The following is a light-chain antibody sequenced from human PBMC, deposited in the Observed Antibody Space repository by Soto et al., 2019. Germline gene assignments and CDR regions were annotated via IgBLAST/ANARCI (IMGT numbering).Light chain of an antibody. CDR1: SSNIGAGYD. V-gene: IGLV1-40*01. CDR2: GNS. J-gene: IGLJ1*01. CDR3: QSYESSLSGYV. Sequence: QSVLTQPPSVSGAPGQRVTISCTGSSSNIGAGYDVHWYQQLPGTAPKLLICGNSNRPSGVPDRFSGSKSGTSASLAITGLQAEDEADYYCQSYESSLSGYVFGTGTKVTVL.